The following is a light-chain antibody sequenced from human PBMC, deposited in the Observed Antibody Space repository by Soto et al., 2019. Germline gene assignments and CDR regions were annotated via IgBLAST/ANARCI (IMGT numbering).Light chain of an antibody. CDR3: QQYDKWPRT. J-gene: IGKJ3*01. CDR1: QSISSN. V-gene: IGKV3-15*01. CDR2: GAS. Sequence: EIVMTQSPATLSVSPGERATLSCRASQSISSNLVWYQQIPGQAPRLLMFGASTRATGVPARFSGSGSGTEFTLTISSPQSEDCAVYYCQQYDKWPRTFGPGTKVDIK.